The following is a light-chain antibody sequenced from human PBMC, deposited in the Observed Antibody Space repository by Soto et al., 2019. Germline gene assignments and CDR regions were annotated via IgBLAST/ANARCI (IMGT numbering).Light chain of an antibody. Sequence: QSVLTQPASVSGSPGQSITISCTGTSSDVGGYNLVSWYQQHPDKAPKLVIYEVSNRPSGVSNRFSGSKSGNTASLTISGLQAEDEADYYCSSFTSRGTVVFGGGTKLTVL. CDR1: SSDVGGYNL. CDR3: SSFTSRGTVV. J-gene: IGLJ2*01. V-gene: IGLV2-14*01. CDR2: EVS.